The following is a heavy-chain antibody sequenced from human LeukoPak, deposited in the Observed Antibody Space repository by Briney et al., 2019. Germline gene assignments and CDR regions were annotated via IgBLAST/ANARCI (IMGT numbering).Heavy chain of an antibody. J-gene: IGHJ6*02. CDR3: ARHFSRGWTYHYGMDV. V-gene: IGHV4-39*01. D-gene: IGHD6-19*01. Sequence: GSLRLSCAASGFAFSRFWMHWVRQAPGKGLEWIASVYHSGDTYYSSSLKSRVTISVDTSKNQFSLKLTSVTAADTAVYYCARHFSRGWTYHYGMDVWGQGTTVTVSS. CDR1: GFAFSRFW. CDR2: VYHSGDT.